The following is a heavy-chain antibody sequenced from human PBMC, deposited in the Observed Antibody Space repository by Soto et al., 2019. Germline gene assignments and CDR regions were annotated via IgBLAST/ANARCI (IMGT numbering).Heavy chain of an antibody. J-gene: IGHJ3*02. CDR3: ARPDYYNTGSGGFDS. Sequence: QVQLVQSGAEVKKPGASVKVSCKASGYTFNSHGISWVRQAPGQGLEWLGWISVYDGNTNFAQKFQGRVTMTTDTLTSTAYMELRSLRSDDTAVYYCARPDYYNTGSGGFDSWGQGTMVTVSS. CDR1: GYTFNSHG. CDR2: ISVYDGNT. V-gene: IGHV1-18*01. D-gene: IGHD3-10*01.